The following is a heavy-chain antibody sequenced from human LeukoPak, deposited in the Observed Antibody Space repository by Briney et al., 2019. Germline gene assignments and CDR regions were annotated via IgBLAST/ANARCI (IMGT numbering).Heavy chain of an antibody. D-gene: IGHD3-10*01. CDR2: INHSGST. Sequence: PSETLSLTCAVYGGSFSGYYWSWVRQPPGKGLEWIGEINHSGSTNYNPSLKSRVTISVDTSKNQFSLKLSSVTAADTAVYYCAREGSYGSGSYYNLWFDPWGQGTLVTVS. J-gene: IGHJ5*02. V-gene: IGHV4-34*01. CDR3: AREGSYGSGSYYNLWFDP. CDR1: GGSFSGYY.